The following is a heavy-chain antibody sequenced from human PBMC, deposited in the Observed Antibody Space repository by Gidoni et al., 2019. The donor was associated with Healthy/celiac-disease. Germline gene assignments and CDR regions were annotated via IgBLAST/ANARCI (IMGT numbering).Heavy chain of an antibody. J-gene: IGHJ6*02. CDR2: IIPIFGTA. CDR1: GGTFSSYA. CDR3: ARDRDYGDYGDYYYYGMDV. V-gene: IGHV1-69*01. D-gene: IGHD4-17*01. Sequence: QVQLVQSGAEVKKPGSSVKVSCKASGGTFSSYAISWVRQAPGPGLEWMGGIIPIFGTANYAQKFQGRVTITADESTSTAYMELSSLRSEDTAVYYCARDRDYGDYGDYYYYGMDVWGQGTTVTVSS.